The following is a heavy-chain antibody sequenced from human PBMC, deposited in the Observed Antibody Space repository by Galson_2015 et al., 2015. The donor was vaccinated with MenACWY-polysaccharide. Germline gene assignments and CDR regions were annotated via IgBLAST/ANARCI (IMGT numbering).Heavy chain of an antibody. J-gene: IGHJ4*02. CDR1: GGSINNFY. V-gene: IGHV4-59*01. D-gene: IGHD6-19*01. CDR3: ARGGWSLDS. CDR2: IYYNGIT. Sequence: ETLSLTCTVSGGSINNFYWTWIRRPPGKGLEWIGYIYYNGITNYNPSLKSRVTISVDPSKNQFSLRLTSVTAADTAVYYCARGGWSLDSWGQGSLVTVSS.